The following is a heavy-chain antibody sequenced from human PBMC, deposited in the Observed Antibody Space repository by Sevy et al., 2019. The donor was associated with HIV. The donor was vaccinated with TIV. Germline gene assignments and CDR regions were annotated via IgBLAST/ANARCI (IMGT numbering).Heavy chain of an antibody. D-gene: IGHD6-19*01. V-gene: IGHV3-30*18. CDR2: ISYDGINK. Sequence: GGSLRLSCAASGFTFSSYGMHWVRQAPGKGLEWVAVISYDGINKYYGDSVKGRFTISRDNSKNTLYLQMNSLRAEDTAVYYCAKEGYSSGWLYGMDVWGQGTTVTVSS. CDR1: GFTFSSYG. CDR3: AKEGYSSGWLYGMDV. J-gene: IGHJ6*02.